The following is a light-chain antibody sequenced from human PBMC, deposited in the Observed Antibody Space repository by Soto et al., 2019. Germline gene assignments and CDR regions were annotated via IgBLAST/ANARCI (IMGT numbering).Light chain of an antibody. J-gene: IGLJ1*01. CDR1: SSDVGGYNY. V-gene: IGLV2-14*01. CDR2: DVS. Sequence: SALTQPASVSGSPGQSITISCTGTSSDVGGYNYVSWYQQHPGKAPKLMIYDVSSRPSGISNRFSGSKSGNTASLTISGLQAEDEADYYCSSYTGSSTYVFGTGTKVTVL. CDR3: SSYTGSSTYV.